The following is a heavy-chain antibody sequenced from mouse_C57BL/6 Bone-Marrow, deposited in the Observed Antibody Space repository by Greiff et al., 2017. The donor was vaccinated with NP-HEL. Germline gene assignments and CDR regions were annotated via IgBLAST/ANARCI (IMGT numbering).Heavy chain of an antibody. J-gene: IGHJ2*01. CDR1: GYTFTSYG. D-gene: IGHD3-2*02. Sequence: VMLVESGAELARPGASVKLSCKASGYTFTSYGISWVKQRTGQGLEWIGEIYPRSGNTYYNEKFKGKATLTADKSSSTAYMELRSLTSEDSAVYFCAREAGGLYYFDYWGQGTTLTVSS. CDR3: AREAGGLYYFDY. V-gene: IGHV1-81*01. CDR2: IYPRSGNT.